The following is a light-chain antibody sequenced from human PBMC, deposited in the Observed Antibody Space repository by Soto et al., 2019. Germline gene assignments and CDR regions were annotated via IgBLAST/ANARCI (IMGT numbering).Light chain of an antibody. J-gene: IGLJ1*01. V-gene: IGLV2-8*01. CDR3: SSYAGSTNLRV. Sequence: QSVLNQPPSASVSPGQSVTISCTGTSSDVGGYNFVSWYQQHPGKAPKLMIYEVSKRPSGVPDRFSASKSGNTASLTVSGLQADDEADYYCSSYAGSTNLRVFGTGTKVTVL. CDR1: SSDVGGYNF. CDR2: EVS.